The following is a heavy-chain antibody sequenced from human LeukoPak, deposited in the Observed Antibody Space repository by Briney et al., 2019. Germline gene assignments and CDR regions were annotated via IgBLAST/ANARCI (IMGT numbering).Heavy chain of an antibody. Sequence: SQTLSLTCTVSGGSISSGDYYWSWIRQPPGKGLEWIGYIYYSGSTSYNPSLKSRVTILVDTSKNQFSLKLSSVTAADTAVYYCARSSTSYAFDIXGQGTMVTVSS. CDR1: GGSISSGDYY. V-gene: IGHV4-30-4*08. J-gene: IGHJ3*02. CDR3: ARSSTSYAFDI. D-gene: IGHD2-2*01. CDR2: IYYSGST.